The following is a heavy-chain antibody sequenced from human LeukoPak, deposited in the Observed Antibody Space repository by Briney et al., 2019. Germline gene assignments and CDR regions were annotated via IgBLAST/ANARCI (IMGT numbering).Heavy chain of an antibody. CDR3: ARFSKGEDTAMGTNY. D-gene: IGHD5-18*01. CDR2: ISAYNGNT. V-gene: IGHV1-18*01. Sequence: GASVKVSCKASGYTFTSYGISWVRQAPGQGLEWMGWISAYNGNTNYAQKLQGRVTMTTDTSTSTAYMELRSLRSDDTAVYYCARFSKGEDTAMGTNYWGQGTLVTVSS. CDR1: GYTFTSYG. J-gene: IGHJ4*02.